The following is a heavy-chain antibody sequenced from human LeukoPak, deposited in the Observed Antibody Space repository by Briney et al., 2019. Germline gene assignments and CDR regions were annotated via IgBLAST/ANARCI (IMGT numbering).Heavy chain of an antibody. V-gene: IGHV4-59*01. CDR2: IYYSGST. J-gene: IGHJ6*03. CDR3: ARGGCSSTSCNYYYYYYMDV. CDR1: GGSISSYY. Sequence: PSETLSLTCTVSGGSISSYYWSWIRQPPGKGLEWIGYIYYSGSTNYNPSLKSRVTISVDTSKNQFSLKLSSVTAADTAVYYCARGGCSSTSCNYYYYYYMDVWGKGTTVTISS. D-gene: IGHD2-2*01.